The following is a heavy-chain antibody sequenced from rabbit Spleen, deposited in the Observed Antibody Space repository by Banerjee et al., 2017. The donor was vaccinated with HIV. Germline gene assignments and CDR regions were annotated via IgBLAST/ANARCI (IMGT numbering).Heavy chain of an antibody. V-gene: IGHV1S40*01. Sequence: QSLEESGGDLVKPGASLTLTCKASGFTLSSTYWICWVRQAPGKGLEWIACIYVGSSGSTYYASWAKGRSTISRTSSTTVTLQMTSLTAADTATYFCARRTGSSGGSFDLWGPGTLVTVS. CDR3: ARRTGSSGGSFDL. D-gene: IGHD1-1*01. CDR2: IYVGSSGST. J-gene: IGHJ4*01. CDR1: GFTLSSTYW.